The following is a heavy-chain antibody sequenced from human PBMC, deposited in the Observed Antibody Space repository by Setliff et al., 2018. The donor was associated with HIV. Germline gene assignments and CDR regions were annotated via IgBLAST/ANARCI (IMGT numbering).Heavy chain of an antibody. D-gene: IGHD3-22*01. J-gene: IGHJ5*02. Sequence: SETLSLTCTASGGSISSYYWSWIRQPPGKGLEWIGYINTSGTTNYNPSLKSRVTISVDTSKNQFSLKLSSVTAADTAVYFCARQTYYYDNSGHNWFDPWGQGTLVTV. V-gene: IGHV4-4*09. CDR1: GGSISSYY. CDR2: INTSGTT. CDR3: ARQTYYYDNSGHNWFDP.